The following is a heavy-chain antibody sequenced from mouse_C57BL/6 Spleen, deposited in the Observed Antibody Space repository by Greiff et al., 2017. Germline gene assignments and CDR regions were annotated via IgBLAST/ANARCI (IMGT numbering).Heavy chain of an antibody. CDR2: IDPSDSET. CDR3: ARRAQAYCAMDY. CDR1: GYTFTSYW. Sequence: QVQLQQPGAELVRPGSSVKLSCKASGYTFTSYWMHWVKQRPIQGLEWIGNIDPSDSETHYNQKFKDKATLTVDKSSSTAYMQLSSLTSEDSAVYYCARRAQAYCAMDYWGQGTSVTVSS. D-gene: IGHD3-2*02. V-gene: IGHV1-52*01. J-gene: IGHJ4*01.